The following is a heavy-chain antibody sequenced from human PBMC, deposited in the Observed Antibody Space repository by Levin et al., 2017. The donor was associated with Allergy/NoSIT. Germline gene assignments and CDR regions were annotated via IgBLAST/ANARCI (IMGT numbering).Heavy chain of an antibody. CDR3: AKGRFERGYAHIGD. V-gene: IGHV3-48*03. CDR2: ISGGSDLI. CDR1: GFNLKSFE. J-gene: IGHJ4*02. Sequence: GGSLRLSCAASGFNLKSFEMNWVRQAPGKGPEWVSYISGGSDLIRYRESVKGRFTVSRDNAKNSVYLQMNDLTVEDTALYYCAKGRFERGYAHIGDWGPGTLVTVSS. D-gene: IGHD2-2*01.